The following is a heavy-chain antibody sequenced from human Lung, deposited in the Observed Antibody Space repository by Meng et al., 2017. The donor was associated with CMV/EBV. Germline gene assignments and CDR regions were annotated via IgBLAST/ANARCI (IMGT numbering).Heavy chain of an antibody. Sequence: QVLLVQSGAEVKKPGASVKVSCKASGYTFTNYNIKWVRQATGQGLEWMGWMNPNTGNTGYGQKFQGRITMTRNTASSTAYMELSSLTSEDTAVYFCARGLRRPSSAIDFDYWGQGTLVTVSS. CDR2: MNPNTGNT. CDR3: ARGLRRPSSAIDFDY. J-gene: IGHJ4*02. CDR1: GYTFTNYN. D-gene: IGHD2-2*01. V-gene: IGHV1-8*01.